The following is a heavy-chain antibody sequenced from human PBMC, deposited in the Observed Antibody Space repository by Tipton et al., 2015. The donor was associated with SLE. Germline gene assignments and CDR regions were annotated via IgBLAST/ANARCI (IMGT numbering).Heavy chain of an antibody. V-gene: IGHV3-21*01. Sequence: SLRLSCAASGFTFSSYSMNWVRQAPGKGLEWVSSISSSSSYIYYADSVKGRFTISRDNAKNSLYLQMNSLRAEDTAVYYCARKSAAAMREYYFDYWGQGTLVTVSS. D-gene: IGHD2-2*01. CDR3: ARKSAAAMREYYFDY. CDR1: GFTFSSYS. J-gene: IGHJ4*02. CDR2: ISSSSSYI.